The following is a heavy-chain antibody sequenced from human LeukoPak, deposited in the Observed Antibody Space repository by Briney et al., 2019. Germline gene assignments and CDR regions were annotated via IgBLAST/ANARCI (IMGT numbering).Heavy chain of an antibody. V-gene: IGHV3-23*01. CDR2: ISGSGDQT. D-gene: IGHD4-17*01. J-gene: IGHJ1*01. CDR1: GFTFSTYG. Sequence: GGSLRLSCAASGFTFSTYGMSWARQAPGKGLEWVSAISGSGDQTYYADSVKGRFTFSRGNSNNILHLQMHSLRADDTAVYYCATQPESYGDSASYFHHWGQGTLVTVSS. CDR3: ATQPESYGDSASYFHH.